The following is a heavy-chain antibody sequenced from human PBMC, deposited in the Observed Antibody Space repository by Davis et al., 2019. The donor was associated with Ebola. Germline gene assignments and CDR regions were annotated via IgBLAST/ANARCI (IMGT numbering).Heavy chain of an antibody. CDR3: ARNRGSSGDDHSGAYFDY. D-gene: IGHD3-10*01. CDR2: TRYDGTKK. CDR1: GFTFNSYG. J-gene: IGHJ4*02. Sequence: GESLKISCAASGFTFNSYGMHWVRQAPGKGLEWMAFTRYDGTKKYYADSVKGRFTISRDNSKTTLYLQMDSLKTEDTAVYYCARNRGSSGDDHSGAYFDYWGQGTLVTVSS. V-gene: IGHV3-30*02.